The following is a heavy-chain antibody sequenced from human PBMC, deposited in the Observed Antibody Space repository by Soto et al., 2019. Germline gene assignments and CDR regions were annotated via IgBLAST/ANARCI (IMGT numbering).Heavy chain of an antibody. J-gene: IGHJ4*02. CDR1: RGSIRSGGYY. V-gene: IGHV4-31*03. D-gene: IGHD2-15*01. CDR3: ARAGYCSGGSCYRFDY. CDR2: IYYSGST. Sequence: SATLSLTCTVSRGSIRSGGYYWSWIRQPPGKGLEWIGYIYYSGSTYYSPSLKSRVTISVDTSKNQFSLKLSSVTAADTAVYYCARAGYCSGGSCYRFDYWGQGTLVTVSS.